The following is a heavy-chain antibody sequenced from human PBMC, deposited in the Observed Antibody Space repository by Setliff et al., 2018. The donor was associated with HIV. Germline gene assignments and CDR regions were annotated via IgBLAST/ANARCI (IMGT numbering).Heavy chain of an antibody. CDR1: GYTFTSYG. CDR2: INPNSGDT. CDR3: ARDFVTGWLPLRPLDS. D-gene: IGHD3-22*01. J-gene: IGHJ4*02. V-gene: IGHV1-2*02. Sequence: GASVKVSCKASGYTFTSYGISWVRQAPGQGLEWMAWINPNSGDTNYAPMFQGRVTMTRDTSISTAYLELSSLRSDDTAVYYCARDFVTGWLPLRPLDSWGQGTLVTVSS.